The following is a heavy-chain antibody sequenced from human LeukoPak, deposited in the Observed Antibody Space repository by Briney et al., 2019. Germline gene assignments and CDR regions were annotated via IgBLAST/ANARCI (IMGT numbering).Heavy chain of an antibody. D-gene: IGHD3-22*01. J-gene: IGHJ5*02. CDR1: GFTFSSYA. V-gene: IGHV3-23*01. CDR3: AKSFSYYYDSSGYYYDH. CDR2: ISGSGGST. Sequence: PGGSLRLSCAASGFTFSSYAMSWVRQAPGKGLEWVSAISGSGGSTYYADSVKGRFTISRDNSKNTLYLQMNSLRAEDTAVYYCAKSFSYYYDSSGYYYDHWGQGTLVTVSS.